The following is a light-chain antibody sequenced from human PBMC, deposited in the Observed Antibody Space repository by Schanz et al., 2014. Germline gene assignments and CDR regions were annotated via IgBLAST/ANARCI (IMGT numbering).Light chain of an antibody. CDR2: DVT. V-gene: IGLV2-11*01. J-gene: IGLJ2*01. CDR3: CSYAGTFSLGV. CDR1: SSDVGGHNY. Sequence: QSALTQPASVSGSPGQSVTISCTGTSSDVGGHNYVSWYQQHPGKVPKLMIYDVTKRPSGVPDRFSGSKSGNTASLIISGLQAEDEADYYCCSYAGTFSLGVFGGGTKLTVL.